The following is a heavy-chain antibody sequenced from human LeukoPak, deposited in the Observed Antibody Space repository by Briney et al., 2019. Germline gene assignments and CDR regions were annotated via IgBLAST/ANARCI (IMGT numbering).Heavy chain of an antibody. CDR3: ARRTDGSFDI. J-gene: IGHJ3*02. CDR2: IYPGDSDT. CDR1: GYSFTSYW. V-gene: IGHV5-51*01. D-gene: IGHD2-2*01. Sequence: GEALKISWKGSGYSFTSYWIGWVRQMPGKGLEWMGVIYPGDSDTRYSPSFQGQVTISTDTSISTAYLQWSSLKASDTAMYYCARRTDGSFDIWGQGTMVTVSS.